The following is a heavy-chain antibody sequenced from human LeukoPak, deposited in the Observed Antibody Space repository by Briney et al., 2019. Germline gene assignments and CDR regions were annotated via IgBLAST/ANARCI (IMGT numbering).Heavy chain of an antibody. CDR3: ARDFLARYCSSTSCSEKPKFDP. CDR2: INPNSGGT. CDR1: GYTFTGYY. V-gene: IGHV1-2*06. D-gene: IGHD2-2*01. J-gene: IGHJ5*02. Sequence: GASVKVSCKASGYTFTGYYMHWVRQAPGQGLEWMGRINPNSGGTNYAQKLQGRVTMTTDTPTSTAYMELRSLRSDDTAVYYCARDFLARYCSSTSCSEKPKFDPWGQGTLVTVSS.